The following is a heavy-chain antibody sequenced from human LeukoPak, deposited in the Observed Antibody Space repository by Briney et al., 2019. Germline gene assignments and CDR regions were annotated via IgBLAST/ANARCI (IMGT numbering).Heavy chain of an antibody. CDR1: GYTFTSYD. CDR2: MNPNSGNT. Sequence: ASVKVSCKASGYTFTSYDINWVRQATGQGLEWMGWMNPNSGNTGYAQKFQGRVTMTRDTSISTAYMELSRLRSDDTAVYYCAGSGAFGELLWYWGQGTLVTVSS. D-gene: IGHD3-10*01. V-gene: IGHV1-8*01. CDR3: AGSGAFGELLWY. J-gene: IGHJ4*02.